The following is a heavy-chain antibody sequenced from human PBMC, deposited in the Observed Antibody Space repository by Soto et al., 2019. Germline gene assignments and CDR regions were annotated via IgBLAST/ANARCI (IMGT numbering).Heavy chain of an antibody. CDR1: GGTFSSYA. Sequence: SVKVSCKASGGTFSSYAISWVRQAPGQGLEWMGGIIPIFGTANYAQKFQGRVTITADKSTGTAYMELSSLRSEDTAVYYCARAPWGGRLWLRTSWFDPWGQGTLVTVSS. CDR3: ARAPWGGRLWLRTSWFDP. J-gene: IGHJ5*02. D-gene: IGHD5-18*01. CDR2: IIPIFGTA. V-gene: IGHV1-69*06.